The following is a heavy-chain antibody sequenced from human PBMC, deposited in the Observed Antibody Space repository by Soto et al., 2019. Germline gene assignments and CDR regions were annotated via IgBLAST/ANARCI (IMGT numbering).Heavy chain of an antibody. CDR1: GDSVSSDITS. Sequence: QGQLQQSGPGLVKPSQTLSLTCAISGDSVSSDITSRNWIRQSPSRGLEWLGRTYYRSKWFHDYAVSVKSRITINPDTSKNQLSLELNSMTPEDTAVYYCARGNALDVWGQGTVVTVSS. CDR2: TYYRSKWFH. J-gene: IGHJ3*01. D-gene: IGHD3-10*01. CDR3: ARGNALDV. V-gene: IGHV6-1*01.